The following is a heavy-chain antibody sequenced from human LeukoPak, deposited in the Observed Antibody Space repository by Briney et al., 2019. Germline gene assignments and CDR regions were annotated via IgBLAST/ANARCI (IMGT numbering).Heavy chain of an antibody. J-gene: IGHJ4*02. Sequence: SETLSLTCTVSGGSISSYYWSWIRHPPGKGLEWIGYIYYSGSTNYNPSLKSRVTISVDTSKNQFSLKLSSVTAADTAVYYCARWLQFGPDYWGQGTLVTVSS. CDR3: ARWLQFGPDY. CDR1: GGSISSYY. D-gene: IGHD5-24*01. V-gene: IGHV4-59*01. CDR2: IYYSGST.